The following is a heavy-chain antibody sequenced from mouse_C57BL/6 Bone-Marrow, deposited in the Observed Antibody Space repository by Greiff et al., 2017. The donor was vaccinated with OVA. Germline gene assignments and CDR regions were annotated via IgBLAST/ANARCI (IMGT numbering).Heavy chain of an antibody. CDR3: ARSGDGYSLGG. D-gene: IGHD2-3*01. CDR2: IDPSDSYT. V-gene: IGHV1-69*01. Sequence: VKLMESGAELVMPGASVKLSCKASGYTFTSYWMHWVKQRPGQGLEWIGEIDPSDSYTNYNQQFKGKSTLTVDKSSSTAYMQLSRLTSEDAAVYYCARSGDGYSLGGWGQGTTLTVSS. CDR1: GYTFTSYW. J-gene: IGHJ2*01.